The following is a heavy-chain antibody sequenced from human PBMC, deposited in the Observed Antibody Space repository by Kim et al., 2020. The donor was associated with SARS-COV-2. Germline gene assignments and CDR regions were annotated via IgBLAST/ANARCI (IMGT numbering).Heavy chain of an antibody. CDR3: AKDVHYYDSSGYYLFDY. J-gene: IGHJ4*02. V-gene: IGHV3-23*01. Sequence: GGSLRLSCAASEFTFSSYAMSWVRQAPGKGLEWVAAISDSGGSTYYADSVKGRFTISRDNSKNTLYLQMNSLRAEDTAVYYCAKDVHYYDSSGYYLFDYWRQGTLVTVSS. CDR1: EFTFSSYA. D-gene: IGHD3-22*01. CDR2: ISDSGGST.